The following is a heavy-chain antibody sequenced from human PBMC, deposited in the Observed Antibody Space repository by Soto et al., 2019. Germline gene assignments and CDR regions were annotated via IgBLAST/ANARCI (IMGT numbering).Heavy chain of an antibody. D-gene: IGHD4-17*01. CDR1: GGSISSGGYY. Sequence: SETLSLTCTVSGGSISSGGYYWSWIRQHPGKGLEWIGYIYYSGSTYYNPSLKSRVTISVDTSKNQFSLKLSSVTAADTAVYYCARDSDGDSSKFDSWGQGTLVTVSS. J-gene: IGHJ4*02. CDR2: IYYSGST. CDR3: ARDSDGDSSKFDS. V-gene: IGHV4-31*03.